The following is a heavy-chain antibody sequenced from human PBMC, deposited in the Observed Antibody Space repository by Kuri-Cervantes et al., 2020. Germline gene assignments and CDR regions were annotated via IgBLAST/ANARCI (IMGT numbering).Heavy chain of an antibody. D-gene: IGHD6-19*01. Sequence: ASVKVSCKASGYTFTSYGISWVRQAPGQGLEWMGWTNTNTGNPTYAQGFTGRFVFSLDTSVSTAYLQISSLKAEDTAVYSCARDYPWSSGWYDAFDIWGQGTMVTVSS. J-gene: IGHJ3*02. CDR3: ARDYPWSSGWYDAFDI. CDR2: TNTNTGNP. CDR1: GYTFTSYG. V-gene: IGHV7-4-1*02.